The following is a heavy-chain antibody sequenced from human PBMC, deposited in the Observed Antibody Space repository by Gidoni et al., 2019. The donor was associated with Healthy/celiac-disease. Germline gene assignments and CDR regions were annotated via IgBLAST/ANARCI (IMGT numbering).Heavy chain of an antibody. CDR3: AKDTPPQYSSSAYFDY. Sequence: QVQLVEAGGCVVQPGRSLRLPCAASGFTSCSYGMHWVRQAPGKWLEWVAVIAYDGSNKYYADSVKDRFTISRDNSKNTLYLQMNSLSAEDTAVYYCAKDTPPQYSSSAYFDYWGQGTLVTVSS. CDR2: IAYDGSNK. D-gene: IGHD6-6*01. V-gene: IGHV3-30*18. CDR1: GFTSCSYG. J-gene: IGHJ4*02.